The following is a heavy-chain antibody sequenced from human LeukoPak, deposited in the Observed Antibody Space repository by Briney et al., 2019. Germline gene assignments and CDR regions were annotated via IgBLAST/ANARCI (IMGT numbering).Heavy chain of an antibody. D-gene: IGHD3-10*01. Sequence: WESLSLSCAASGFTFSTYSLNWIRQAPGKGLEWVSFISGGGSYIYYAESVKGRFTIYRDNANNSLYLQMNSLRAEDTAIYYCARDRVASGRFGEVASWGQGTLVTVSS. CDR1: GFTFSTYS. CDR2: ISGGGSYI. J-gene: IGHJ5*02. V-gene: IGHV3-21*01. CDR3: ARDRVASGRFGEVAS.